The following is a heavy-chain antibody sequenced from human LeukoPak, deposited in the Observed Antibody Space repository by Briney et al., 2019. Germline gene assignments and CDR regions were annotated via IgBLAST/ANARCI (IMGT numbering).Heavy chain of an antibody. Sequence: SETLSLTCIVSGGSISSYYWSWIRQPPGKGLDWIGYIYYSGSTNYNPSLKSRVTMSVDTSKNQFSLKLSSVTAADTAVYYCARGERGSLFYYYYMDVWGKGTTVTVSS. D-gene: IGHD3-16*01. CDR3: ARGERGSLFYYYYMDV. V-gene: IGHV4-59*12. CDR1: GGSISSYY. J-gene: IGHJ6*03. CDR2: IYYSGST.